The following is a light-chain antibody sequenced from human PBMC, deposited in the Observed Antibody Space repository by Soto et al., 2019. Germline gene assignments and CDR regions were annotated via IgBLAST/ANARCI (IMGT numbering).Light chain of an antibody. Sequence: EIVMTQSPVTLSVSPGERATLSCRAGQSVTSNLAWYQQKPGQAPRLLIYGASTRATGIPARFSGSGSGTEFTLTISNLQSEDFAIYYCQQFNDWPRTFGQGT. J-gene: IGKJ1*01. V-gene: IGKV3-15*01. CDR2: GAS. CDR1: QSVTSN. CDR3: QQFNDWPRT.